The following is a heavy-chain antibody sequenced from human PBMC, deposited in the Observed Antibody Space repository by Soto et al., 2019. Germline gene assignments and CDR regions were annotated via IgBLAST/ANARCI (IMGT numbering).Heavy chain of an antibody. CDR2: ISGSGGST. CDR1: GFTFSSYV. CDR3: AKVHAGWLRSANDY. J-gene: IGHJ4*02. V-gene: IGHV3-23*01. Sequence: EVQLLESGGGLVQPGGSLRLSCAASGFTFSSYVMSWVRQAPGKGLEWVSAISGSGGSTYYADSVKGRFTISRDNSKNTLYLQMNSLRAEDTAIYYCAKVHAGWLRSANDYWGQGTLVTVSS. D-gene: IGHD5-12*01.